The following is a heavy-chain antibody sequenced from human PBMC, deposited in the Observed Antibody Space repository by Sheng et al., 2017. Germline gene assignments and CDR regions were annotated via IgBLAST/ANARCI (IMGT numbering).Heavy chain of an antibody. Sequence: QVQLQQWGAGLLKPSETLSLTCAVYGGSFSGYYWIWIRQPPGKGLEWIGEINQSGSANYNPSLKSRVTISVDTSMNQFSLKLSSVTAADTAVYYCARRGYYGSGFDPWGQGTLVTVSS. CDR2: INQSGSA. CDR1: GGSFSGYY. J-gene: IGHJ5*02. V-gene: IGHV4-34*01. D-gene: IGHD3-10*01. CDR3: ARRGYYGSGFDP.